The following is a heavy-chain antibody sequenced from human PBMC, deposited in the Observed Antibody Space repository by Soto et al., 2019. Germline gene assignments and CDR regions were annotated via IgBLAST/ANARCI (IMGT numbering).Heavy chain of an antibody. J-gene: IGHJ6*02. V-gene: IGHV1-46*01. D-gene: IGHD2-15*01. CDR3: ARDPPVVVAATSVYYYGMDV. CDR1: GYTFTSYY. CDR2: INPSGGST. Sequence: ASLKVSCRASGYTFTSYYMHWVREATRQGLEWMGIINPSGGSTSYAQKFQGRVTMTRATSTSTVYMELSSLRSEDTAVYYCARDPPVVVAATSVYYYGMDVWGQGTTVTVSS.